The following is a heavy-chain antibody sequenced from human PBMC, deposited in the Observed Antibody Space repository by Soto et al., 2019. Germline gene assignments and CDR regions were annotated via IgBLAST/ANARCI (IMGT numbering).Heavy chain of an antibody. CDR1: GGSIRSYY. CDR2: FYHSGNS. Sequence: ASDTLSLTCSVSGGSIRSYYWSWIRQSPEKGLEWIGYFYHSGNSNYNPSLKSRVTISVDTSKNQLSLSLRSVTAADTAVYFCARISSVDPYGYVNGGLDVWGQGTTVTVSS. D-gene: IGHD5-18*01. V-gene: IGHV4-59*07. CDR3: ARISSVDPYGYVNGGLDV. J-gene: IGHJ6*02.